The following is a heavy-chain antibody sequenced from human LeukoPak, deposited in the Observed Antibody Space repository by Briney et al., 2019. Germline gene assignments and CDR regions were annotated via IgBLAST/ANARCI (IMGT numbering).Heavy chain of an antibody. CDR1: GFTFSSYG. CDR3: AREGQRITMIVVAIGFDY. D-gene: IGHD3-22*01. CDR2: IRDDGSNK. Sequence: GGSLRLSCAASGFTFSSYGMHWVRQAPGKGLEWVAFIRDDGSNKYYADSVKGRFTISRDNFKNTLYLQMNSLRAEETAVYYCAREGQRITMIVVAIGFDYWGQGTLVTVSS. V-gene: IGHV3-30*02. J-gene: IGHJ4*02.